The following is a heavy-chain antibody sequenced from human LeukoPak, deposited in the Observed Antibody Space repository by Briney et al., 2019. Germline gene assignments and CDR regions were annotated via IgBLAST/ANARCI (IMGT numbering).Heavy chain of an antibody. CDR1: GGSFSGYY. CDR3: VSSGSTSCPTRY. V-gene: IGHV4-34*01. Sequence: SETLSLTCAVYGGSFSGYYWSWIRQPPGKGLEWIGEINHSGSTNYNPSLKSRVTISVDTSKNQFSLKLSSVTAADTAVYYCVSSGSTSCPTRYWGQGTLVTDSS. J-gene: IGHJ4*02. CDR2: INHSGST. D-gene: IGHD2-2*01.